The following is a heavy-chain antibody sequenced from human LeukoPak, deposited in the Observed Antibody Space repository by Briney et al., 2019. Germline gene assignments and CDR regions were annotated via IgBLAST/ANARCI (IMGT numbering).Heavy chain of an antibody. CDR3: ARYSSSEGWFDP. D-gene: IGHD6-13*01. J-gene: IGHJ5*02. V-gene: IGHV4-39*01. Sequence: PSETLSLTCTVSSGSISSTSYYWGWLRQPPGKGLEWMGIMHYSGSSSYNSSLQSRVTISVDTSKNQFSLRRSSVTAADTAMYYCARYSSSEGWFDPWGQGTLVTVSS. CDR2: MHYSGSS. CDR1: SGSISSTSYY.